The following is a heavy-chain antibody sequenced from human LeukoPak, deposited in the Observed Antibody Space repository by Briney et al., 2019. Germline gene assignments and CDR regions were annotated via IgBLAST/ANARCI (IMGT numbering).Heavy chain of an antibody. J-gene: IGHJ4*02. CDR2: IYTSGST. Sequence: SETLSLTCTVSGGSISSGSYYWSWIRQPAGKGLEWIGRIYTSGSTNYNPSLKSRVTISVDTSKNQFSLKLSSVTAADTAVYYSARSGDYYDSSGYYPLGYWGQGTLVTVSS. V-gene: IGHV4-61*02. CDR3: ARSGDYYDSSGYYPLGY. CDR1: GGSISSGSYY. D-gene: IGHD3-22*01.